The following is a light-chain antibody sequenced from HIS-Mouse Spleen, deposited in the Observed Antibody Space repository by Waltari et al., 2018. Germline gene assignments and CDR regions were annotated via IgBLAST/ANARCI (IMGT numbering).Light chain of an antibody. CDR3: AAWDDSLNGYV. J-gene: IGLJ1*01. Sequence: QSVLTQPPSASGTPGQRVTISCSGSSSNIGSNTVNWYQQLPGTAPKPLIYSNNHRPAGVPDRFSGSKSGTSASLAISGLQSEDEADYYCAAWDDSLNGYVFGTGTKVTVL. CDR1: SSNIGSNT. CDR2: SNN. V-gene: IGLV1-44*01.